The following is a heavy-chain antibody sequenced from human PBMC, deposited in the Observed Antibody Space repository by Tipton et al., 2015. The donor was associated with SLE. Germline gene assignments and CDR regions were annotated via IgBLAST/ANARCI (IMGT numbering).Heavy chain of an antibody. CDR2: ISYDGSNK. CDR1: GFTFSSYA. CDR3: AKDQQQLVPDFRDYYYGMDV. J-gene: IGHJ6*02. D-gene: IGHD6-13*01. Sequence: SLRLSCAASGFTFSSYAMHWVRQAPGKGLEWVAVISYDGSNKYYADSVKGRSTISRDNSKNTLYLQMNSLRAEDTAVYYCAKDQQQLVPDFRDYYYGMDVWGQGTTVTVSS. V-gene: IGHV3-30-3*01.